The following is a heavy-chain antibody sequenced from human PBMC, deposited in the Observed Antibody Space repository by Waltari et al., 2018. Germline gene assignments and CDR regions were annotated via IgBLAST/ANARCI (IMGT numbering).Heavy chain of an antibody. D-gene: IGHD6-13*01. CDR2: IHANGGTT. V-gene: IGHV3-48*03. CDR3: ARKIGYYYYYGMDL. Sequence: ESGGGLVQPGGSLRLSCTASGFSFSSYEMNWVRQAPGKGLEWVSYIHANGGTTYYADSVKGRFTISRDNAKDSLYLEMTSLRAEDTAIYYCARKIGYYYYYGMDLWGQGTTVTVSS. CDR1: GFSFSSYE. J-gene: IGHJ6*02.